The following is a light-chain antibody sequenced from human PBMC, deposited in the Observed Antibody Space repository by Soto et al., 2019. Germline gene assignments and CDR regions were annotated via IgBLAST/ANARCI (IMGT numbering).Light chain of an antibody. CDR3: MQALTTPLT. CDR2: LGS. Sequence: DIVMTQSPLSLPVTPGEPASISCRSSQSLLHRNGHNYLDWYLQKPGQSPQLLIYLGSNRAAGVHDRFSGSGSGTDFTLKISRVEAEDVGIYYCMQALTTPLTFGGGTKVEIK. CDR1: QSLLHRNGHNY. J-gene: IGKJ4*01. V-gene: IGKV2-28*01.